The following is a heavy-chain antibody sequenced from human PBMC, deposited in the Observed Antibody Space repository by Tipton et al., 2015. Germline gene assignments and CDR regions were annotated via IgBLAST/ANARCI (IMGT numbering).Heavy chain of an antibody. V-gene: IGHV4-4*02. D-gene: IGHD5-12*01. Sequence: TLSLTCAVSGEAITSSGWWSWVRQTPGKAVQGIAEIATNGYSNYNPSLKTRVTISIDKSKNQFSLKVTSVTAADTAVYYCARVKAGYSGYVTWGRGTLVTVSS. CDR3: ARVKAGYSGYVT. CDR2: IATNGYS. J-gene: IGHJ4*02. CDR1: GEAITSSGW.